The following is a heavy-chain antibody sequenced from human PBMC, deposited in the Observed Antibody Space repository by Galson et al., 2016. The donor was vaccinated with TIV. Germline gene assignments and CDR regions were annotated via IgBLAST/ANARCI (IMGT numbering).Heavy chain of an antibody. CDR2: IFWDDDK. D-gene: IGHD1-26*01. V-gene: IGHV2-5*02. CDR1: GFSLSTTGVG. CDR3: AHRRGSDPLMEFGY. Sequence: PALVKPTQTLTLTCTFSGFSLSTTGVGVAWIRQPPGKALEWLALIFWDDDKRYSPSLKSRLTITKDTSKNQVVLTMANMDPVDTATYFCAHRRGSDPLMEFGYWGQGTLATVSS. J-gene: IGHJ4*02.